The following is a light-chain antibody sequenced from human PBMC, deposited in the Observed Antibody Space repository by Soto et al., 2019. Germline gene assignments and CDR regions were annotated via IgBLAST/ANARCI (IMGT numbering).Light chain of an antibody. CDR3: SSFTSDRIYV. J-gene: IGLJ1*01. CDR1: HNDIGTYDY. V-gene: IGLV2-14*03. Sequence: QSALTHPTSVSGSPGQSITISCTGNHNDIGTYDYVSWYQQHPGRAPRLLIYGVTTRPSGISDRFSASKSGLTASLTISGLQPEDEADYYCSSFTSDRIYVFGPGTKLTVL. CDR2: GVT.